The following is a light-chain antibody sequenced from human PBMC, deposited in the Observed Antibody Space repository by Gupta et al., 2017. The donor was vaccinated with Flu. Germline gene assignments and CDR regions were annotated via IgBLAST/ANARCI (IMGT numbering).Light chain of an antibody. Sequence: SITISCTGTSSDVGGYNYVSWYQPHPGKAHKLMIYEVSKRPAGVSNRFSGSKSGNTASLTISERQAEDEADYYGSSYTSSSTWVFGGGTKLTVL. V-gene: IGLV2-14*01. CDR2: EVS. CDR1: SSDVGGYNY. CDR3: SSYTSSSTWV. J-gene: IGLJ3*02.